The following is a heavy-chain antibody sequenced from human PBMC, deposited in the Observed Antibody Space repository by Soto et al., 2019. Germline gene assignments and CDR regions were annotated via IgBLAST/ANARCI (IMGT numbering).Heavy chain of an antibody. Sequence: EVQLVESGGKWVQPGGSLRLSCSASGFTFSNYPLNWVRQAPGKGLEYVSTISRDGRNTYFADSVKGRFTISRDNSKNTLYLHMSSLRLEDTAVYYCAKGGDYADYGIYMDVWGTGTTVTVSS. CDR3: AKGGDYADYGIYMDV. V-gene: IGHV3-64D*08. CDR2: ISRDGRNT. CDR1: GFTFSNYP. D-gene: IGHD4-17*01. J-gene: IGHJ6*03.